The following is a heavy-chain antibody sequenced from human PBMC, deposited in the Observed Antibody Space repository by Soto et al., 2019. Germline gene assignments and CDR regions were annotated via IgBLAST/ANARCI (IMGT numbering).Heavy chain of an antibody. CDR3: ARQGAALRDYSYGMDV. J-gene: IGHJ6*02. Sequence: QVQLVQSGAEVKKPGSSVKVSCKASGGTFSRYAISWVRQAPGQGLEWMGGIIPIFGTANYAQKFQGRVTITADESTSTAYMELRSLRSEDTAVYYCARQGAALRDYSYGMDVWGQGTTVTVSS. CDR2: IIPIFGTA. V-gene: IGHV1-69*12. D-gene: IGHD6-25*01. CDR1: GGTFSRYA.